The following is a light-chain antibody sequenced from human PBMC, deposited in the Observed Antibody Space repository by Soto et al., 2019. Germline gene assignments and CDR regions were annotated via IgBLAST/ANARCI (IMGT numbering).Light chain of an antibody. J-gene: IGKJ4*01. CDR3: QQRSNWPPLT. Sequence: EIVLTQSPATLSWSPGERATLSCRASQSVSSYLAWYQQKPGQAPTLLIYDASNRATGIPARFSGSGSGTDFTLTISSLGPEDFAVYYCQQRSNWPPLTFGGGTKVDIK. CDR2: DAS. V-gene: IGKV3-11*01. CDR1: QSVSSY.